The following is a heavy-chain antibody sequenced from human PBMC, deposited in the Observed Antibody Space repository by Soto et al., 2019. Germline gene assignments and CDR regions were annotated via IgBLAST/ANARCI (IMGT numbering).Heavy chain of an antibody. Sequence: PGKSLRLSWAAGGITFSSYGMHLVRQAPGKGLEWVAVISYDGSNKYYADPVKGRLTIYRDKYKNTPYLQMNSLRDADPDVYYCANPLSEYFDYWGQGTLVKVSS. CDR1: GITFSSYG. D-gene: IGHD3-3*01. J-gene: IGHJ4*02. V-gene: IGHV3-30*18. CDR2: ISYDGSNK. CDR3: ANPLSEYFDY.